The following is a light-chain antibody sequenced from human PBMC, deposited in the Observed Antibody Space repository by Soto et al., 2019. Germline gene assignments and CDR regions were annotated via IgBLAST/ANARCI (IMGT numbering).Light chain of an antibody. CDR1: QNIERY. CDR2: AAA. Sequence: DIQMTQSPSSLSASLGDTITISCRASQNIERYLNWYQKKEGRAPQLLMFAAANLESGVPSRFRGSGSGTDLTLTISSLQPEDVATYYCQQTHSTIHSFGQGTKVDI. J-gene: IGKJ2*01. CDR3: QQTHSTIHS. V-gene: IGKV1-39*01.